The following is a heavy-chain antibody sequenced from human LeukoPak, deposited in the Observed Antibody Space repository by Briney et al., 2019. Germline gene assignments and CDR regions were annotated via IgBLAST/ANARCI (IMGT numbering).Heavy chain of an antibody. V-gene: IGHV5-51*01. CDR1: AYRFTSYW. Sequence: GESLKISCQGSAYRFTSYWIGWVRQMPGKGLEWMGIIYPGDSDTIYSPSFQGQVTISADKSTSTANLQWSSLKASDTAMYYCARSGGNYYSIWGQGTMVTVSS. CDR3: ARSGGNYYSI. CDR2: IYPGDSDT. J-gene: IGHJ3*02. D-gene: IGHD1-26*01.